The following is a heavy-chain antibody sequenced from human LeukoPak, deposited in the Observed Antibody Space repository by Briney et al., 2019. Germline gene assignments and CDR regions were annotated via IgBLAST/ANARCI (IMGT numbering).Heavy chain of an antibody. J-gene: IGHJ4*02. Sequence: PGASLRLSCAASGFSFSTYGMSWVRQAPGKGLEWVSIINGGGGSTYYADSVKGRFTISRDNSQNTLYLQMNSLRAEDTAVYYCAKRWNLYYFDYWGQGTLVTVSS. V-gene: IGHV3-23*01. D-gene: IGHD4-23*01. CDR1: GFSFSTYG. CDR2: INGGGGST. CDR3: AKRWNLYYFDY.